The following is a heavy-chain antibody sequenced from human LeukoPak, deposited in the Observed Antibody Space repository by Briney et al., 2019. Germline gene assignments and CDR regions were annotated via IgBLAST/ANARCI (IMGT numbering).Heavy chain of an antibody. V-gene: IGHV1-69*04. J-gene: IGHJ3*02. CDR2: IIPILGIA. CDR1: GGTFSSYA. CDR3: ARDLRLLWFGELLHNDAFDI. D-gene: IGHD3-10*01. Sequence: ASVKVSCKASGGTFSSYAISWVRQAPGQGLEWVGRIIPILGIANYAQKFQGRVTITADKSTSTAYMELSSLRSEDTAVYYCARDLRLLWFGELLHNDAFDIWGQGTMVTVSS.